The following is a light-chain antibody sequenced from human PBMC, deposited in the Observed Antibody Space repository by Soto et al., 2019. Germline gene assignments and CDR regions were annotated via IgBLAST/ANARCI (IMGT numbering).Light chain of an antibody. Sequence: DIQMTQSPSSLSASVGDRVTIICQARQDITNYLNWYQQKPGKAPKLLIHDSSNLETGVPSRFSGSGSGTYFSFTISSLQPEDTATYLCQQFDSPLLTFGQGTRLEIK. CDR3: QQFDSPLLT. CDR1: QDITNY. CDR2: DSS. V-gene: IGKV1-33*01. J-gene: IGKJ5*01.